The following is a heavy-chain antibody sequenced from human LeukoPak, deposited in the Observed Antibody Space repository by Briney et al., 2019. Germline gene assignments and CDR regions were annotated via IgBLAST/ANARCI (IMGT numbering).Heavy chain of an antibody. CDR3: ARGLPVNQHTSGGIDY. J-gene: IGHJ4*02. CDR1: GGSISSYY. CDR2: IYYSGST. Sequence: SETLSLTCTVSGGSISSYYWSWIRQPPGKGLEWIGYIYYSGSTNYNPSLKSRVTISVDTSKNQFSLKLSSVTAADTAVYYCARGLPVNQHTSGGIDYWGQGTLVTVSS. V-gene: IGHV4-59*01. D-gene: IGHD1-26*01.